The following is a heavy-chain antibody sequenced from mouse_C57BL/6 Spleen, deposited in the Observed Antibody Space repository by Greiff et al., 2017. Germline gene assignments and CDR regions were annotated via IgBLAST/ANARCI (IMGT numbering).Heavy chain of an antibody. V-gene: IGHV5-9*01. CDR3: ARQGYGSPWFAY. CDR2: ISGGGGNT. Sequence: EVKLMESGGGLVKPGGSLKLSCAASGFTFSSYTMSWVRQTPEKRLEWVATISGGGGNTYYPDSVKGRFTISRDNAKNTLYLQMSSLRSEDTALYYCARQGYGSPWFAYWGQGTLVTVSA. CDR1: GFTFSSYT. J-gene: IGHJ3*01. D-gene: IGHD1-1*01.